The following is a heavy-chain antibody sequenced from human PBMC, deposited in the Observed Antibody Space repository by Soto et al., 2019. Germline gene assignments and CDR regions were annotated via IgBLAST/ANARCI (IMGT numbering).Heavy chain of an antibody. V-gene: IGHV4-30-2*01. CDR1: GGSISSGGYS. CDR3: ARVPDY. CDR2: MYHSGST. J-gene: IGHJ4*02. D-gene: IGHD2-2*01. Sequence: SETLSLPCAVSGGSISSGGYSWSWIRQPPGKGLEWIGYMYHSGSTYYNPSLKSRVTISIDRSKNQFSLKLSSVTAADTAVSYCARVPDYWGQGILVTLSS.